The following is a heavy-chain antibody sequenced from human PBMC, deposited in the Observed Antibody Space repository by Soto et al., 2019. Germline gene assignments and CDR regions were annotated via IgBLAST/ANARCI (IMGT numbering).Heavy chain of an antibody. D-gene: IGHD2-2*01. CDR1: GFTFDDYT. CDR3: AKDAIHLYYGMDV. J-gene: IGHJ6*02. Sequence: WGSLRLSCAASGFTFDDYTMHWVRQAPGKGLEWVSLISWDGGSTYYADSVKGRFTISRDNSKNSLYLQMNSLRTEDTALYYCAKDAIHLYYGMDVWGQGTTVTVSS. CDR2: ISWDGGST. V-gene: IGHV3-43*01.